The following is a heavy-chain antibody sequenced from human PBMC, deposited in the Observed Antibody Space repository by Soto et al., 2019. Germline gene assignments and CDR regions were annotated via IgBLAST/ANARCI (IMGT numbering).Heavy chain of an antibody. D-gene: IGHD6-13*01. CDR3: ARRWAAAGKYYYYYGMDV. V-gene: IGHV4-39*01. CDR2: IYYSGST. Sequence: SETLSLTCTVSGGSISSSSYYWGWIRQPPGKGLEWIGSIYYSGSTYYNPSLKSRVTISVDTSKNQFSLKLSSVTAADTAVYYCARRWAAAGKYYYYYGMDVWGQGTTVT. J-gene: IGHJ6*02. CDR1: GGSISSSSYY.